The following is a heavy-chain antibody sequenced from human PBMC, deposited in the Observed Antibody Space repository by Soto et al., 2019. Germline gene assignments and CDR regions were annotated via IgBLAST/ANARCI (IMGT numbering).Heavy chain of an antibody. V-gene: IGHV3-7*01. CDR3: LITTSAFDI. Sequence: EVQLVESGGGLVQPGGSLRLSCAASGFTLRDYWMSWVRQAPGKGLEWVANIKQDGSEIYYVDSVQGRFTISRDNAKNSLFLQMNRLRAEDTAVYYCLITTSAFDIWGQETRVTVSS. J-gene: IGHJ3*02. CDR2: IKQDGSEI. D-gene: IGHD4-4*01. CDR1: GFTLRDYW.